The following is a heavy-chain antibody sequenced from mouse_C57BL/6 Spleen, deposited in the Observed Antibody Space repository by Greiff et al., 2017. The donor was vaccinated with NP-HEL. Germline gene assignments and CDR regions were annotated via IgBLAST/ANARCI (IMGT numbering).Heavy chain of an antibody. CDR2: IYPGDGDT. CDR1: GYAFSSYW. Sequence: VQLQQSGAELVKPGASVKISCKASGYAFSSYWMNWVKQRPGKGLEWIGQIYPGDGDTNYNGKFKGKATLTADKSSSTAYMQLSSLTSEDSAVYFCALRGGYGNQYYFDYWGQGTTLTVSS. D-gene: IGHD2-10*02. V-gene: IGHV1-80*01. J-gene: IGHJ2*01. CDR3: ALRGGYGNQYYFDY.